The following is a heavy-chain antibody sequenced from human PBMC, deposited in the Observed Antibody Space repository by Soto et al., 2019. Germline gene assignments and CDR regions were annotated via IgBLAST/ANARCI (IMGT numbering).Heavy chain of an antibody. CDR3: AKDRSGDILTSYGMDV. CDR1: GFTFSSYA. V-gene: IGHV3-23*01. CDR2: ISGSGGST. J-gene: IGHJ6*02. D-gene: IGHD3-9*01. Sequence: PGGFLRLSCAASGFTFSSYAMSWVRQAPGKGLEWVSAISGSGGSTYYADSVKGRFTISRDNSKNTLYLQMNSLRAEDTAVYYCAKDRSGDILTSYGMDVWGQGTTVTVSS.